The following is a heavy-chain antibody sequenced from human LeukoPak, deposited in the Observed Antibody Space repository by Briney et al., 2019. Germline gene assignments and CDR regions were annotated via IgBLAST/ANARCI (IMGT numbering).Heavy chain of an antibody. CDR1: GFTFSSYG. J-gene: IGHJ4*02. V-gene: IGHV3-74*01. D-gene: IGHD3-22*01. CDR3: ARDKDYGSTSIPGY. CDR2: INSDGSRT. Sequence: PGGSLRLSCAASGFTFSSYGMHWVRQAPGKGLVWVSRINSDGSRTSYADSVKGRVTISRDNAKNTLYLQMSSLRAEDTAVYYCARDKDYGSTSIPGYWGQGTLVTVSS.